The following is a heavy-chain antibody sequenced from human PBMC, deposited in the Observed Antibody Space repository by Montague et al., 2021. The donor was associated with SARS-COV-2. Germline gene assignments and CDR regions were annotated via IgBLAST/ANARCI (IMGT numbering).Heavy chain of an antibody. J-gene: IGHJ4*02. CDR1: RLPLSTSGLC. CDR3: ARIPNDSWYVSYFDY. CDR2: TDWDDDK. Sequence: VKPTQTLTLTCTLSRLPLSTSGLCVGWIRQPPGKALEWLALTDWDDDKYYSPSLKTRLSISKDTSKNQVVLTMANMEPVDTATYYCARIPNDSWYVSYFDYWGQGILVTVSS. D-gene: IGHD6-13*01. V-gene: IGHV2-70*01.